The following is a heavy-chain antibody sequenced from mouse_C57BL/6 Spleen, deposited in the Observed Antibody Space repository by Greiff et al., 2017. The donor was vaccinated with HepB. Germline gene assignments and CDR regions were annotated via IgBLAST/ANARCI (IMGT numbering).Heavy chain of an antibody. CDR3: ASTYYSNYD. J-gene: IGHJ3*01. CDR1: GYAFSSSW. V-gene: IGHV1-82*01. D-gene: IGHD2-5*01. CDR2: IYPGDGDT. Sequence: VHLVESGPELVKPGASVKISCKASGYAFSSSWMNWVKQRPGKGLEWIGRIYPGDGDTNYNGKFKGKATLTADKSSSTAYMQLSSLTSEDSAVYFCASTYYSNYDWGQGTLVTVSA.